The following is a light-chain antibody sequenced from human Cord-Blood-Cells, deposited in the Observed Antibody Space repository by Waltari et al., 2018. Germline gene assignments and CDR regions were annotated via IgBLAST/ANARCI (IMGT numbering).Light chain of an antibody. CDR1: RSDVGGYNT. CDR3: SSYTSSSTYV. CDR2: DVS. Sequence: QSALTQPASVSGSPGQSITIPSPGTRSDVGGYNTVSWYQQHPGKAPKLMIYDVSNRPSGVSNRFSGSKSGNTASLTISGLQAEDEADYYCSSYTSSSTYVFGTGTKVTVL. J-gene: IGLJ1*01. V-gene: IGLV2-14*03.